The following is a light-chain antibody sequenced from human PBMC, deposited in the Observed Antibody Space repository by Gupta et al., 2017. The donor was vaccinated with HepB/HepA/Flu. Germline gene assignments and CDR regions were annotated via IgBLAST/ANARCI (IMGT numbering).Light chain of an antibody. V-gene: IGKV1-5*03. CDR3: QQYNSRT. CDR2: KES. Sequence: DIQMTQSPSTLSASVGDRVTITCRASQSISSWLAWYQQKPGKAPKLLIYKESSLESGVPSRFSGSGSGTEVTLTISSLQPDDFATYYCQQYNSRTCGQGTKVEIK. CDR1: QSISSW. J-gene: IGKJ1*01.